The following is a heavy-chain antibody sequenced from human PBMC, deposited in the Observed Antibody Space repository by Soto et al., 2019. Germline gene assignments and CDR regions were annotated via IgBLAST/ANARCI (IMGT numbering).Heavy chain of an antibody. CDR2: IYYSGST. J-gene: IGHJ6*02. CDR3: ARLKVRGLYGMDV. D-gene: IGHD3-10*01. CDR1: GGSISSSGYY. Sequence: SETLSLTCTVSGGSISSSGYYWGWIRQPPGKGLEWIGSIYYSGSTYSTPSLKSRVTISVDTSKNQFSLKPSSVTAADTAVYYCARLKVRGLYGMDVWGQVTTVTVSS. V-gene: IGHV4-39*01.